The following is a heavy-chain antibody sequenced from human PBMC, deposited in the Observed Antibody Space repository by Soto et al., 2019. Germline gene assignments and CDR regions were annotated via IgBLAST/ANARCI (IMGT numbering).Heavy chain of an antibody. Sequence: QLQLQESGPGLVKPSETLSLTCTVSGGSISSSSYYWGWIRQPPGQGLEWIGSIYYSGSTYYNPYLKSRITISVDKSKNQFSLKLRSVTAADTAVYYCARRDLVVPFAMAPTHYFDYWGQGTLVTVSS. J-gene: IGHJ4*02. CDR2: IYYSGST. D-gene: IGHD2-2*01. CDR3: ARRDLVVPFAMAPTHYFDY. V-gene: IGHV4-39*01. CDR1: GGSISSSSYY.